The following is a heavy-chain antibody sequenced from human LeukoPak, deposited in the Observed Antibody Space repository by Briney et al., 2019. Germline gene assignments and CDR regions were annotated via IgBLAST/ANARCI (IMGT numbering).Heavy chain of an antibody. CDR3: ARRLVTAGITDFFDS. J-gene: IGHJ4*02. D-gene: IGHD2-2*01. Sequence: PGGSLRLSCTASGFTFSDYSMSWVRQAPGAGLEWVSAISPAGDSTTDADSVKGRFTISRDNSKSTPYLQMNGLTAEDTALYYCARRLVTAGITDFFDSWGQGTLVSVSS. CDR1: GFTFSDYS. V-gene: IGHV3-23*01. CDR2: ISPAGDST.